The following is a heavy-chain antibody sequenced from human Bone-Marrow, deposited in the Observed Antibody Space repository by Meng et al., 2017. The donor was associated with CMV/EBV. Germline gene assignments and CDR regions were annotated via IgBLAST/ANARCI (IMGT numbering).Heavy chain of an antibody. CDR3: ARESSGGTHYFDY. CDR1: GYSINSGYY. CDR2: IYHSGST. Sequence: GSLRLSCTVSGYSINSGYYWGWLRQPQGKGLEWIGSIYHSGSTYYNTSLKSRVTISVDTSKNQFSLKLSSVNAADTAVYYCARESSGGTHYFDYWGQGTLVTVSS. D-gene: IGHD2-15*01. V-gene: IGHV4-38-2*02. J-gene: IGHJ4*02.